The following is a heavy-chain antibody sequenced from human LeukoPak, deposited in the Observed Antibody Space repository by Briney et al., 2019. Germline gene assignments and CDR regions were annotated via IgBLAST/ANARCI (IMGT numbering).Heavy chain of an antibody. CDR3: AKQLRYCSDGSCYFPY. CDR2: ISNNGGYT. Sequence: GGSLRLSCAASGFTFSSSAMSWVRQAPGKGLEWVSAISNNGGYTYYADSVQGRFTISRDNSKSTLCLQMDSLRAEDTAVYYCAKQLRYCSDGSCYFPYWGQGTLVTVSS. J-gene: IGHJ4*02. V-gene: IGHV3-23*01. CDR1: GFTFSSSA. D-gene: IGHD2-15*01.